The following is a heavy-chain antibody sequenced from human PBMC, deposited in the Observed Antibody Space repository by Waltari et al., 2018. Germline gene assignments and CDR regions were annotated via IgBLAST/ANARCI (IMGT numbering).Heavy chain of an antibody. Sequence: QLQLQESGPGLVKPSETLSLTCTVSGGSIRSSSYYWGWIRQPPGKGLEWIGSIYYSGSTYYNPSLKSRVTISVDTSKNQFSLKLSSVTAADTAVYYCARVDDYPSYYMDVWGKGTTVTISS. CDR2: IYYSGST. V-gene: IGHV4-39*07. CDR1: GGSIRSSSYY. CDR3: ARVDDYPSYYMDV. J-gene: IGHJ6*03.